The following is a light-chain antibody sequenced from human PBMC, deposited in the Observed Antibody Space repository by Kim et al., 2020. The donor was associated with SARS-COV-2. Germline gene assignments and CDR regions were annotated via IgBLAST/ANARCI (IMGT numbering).Light chain of an antibody. V-gene: IGKV1-33*01. CDR1: QDITNY. CDR3: QQYDSLPVT. CDR2: GAS. Sequence: DIQMTQSPSSLSASVGDRVTITCQASQDITNYLNWYQEKPGKAPKLLITGASDLETGVPSRFSGSGSGTDFTFTISSLQPEDIATYYCQQYDSLPVTFGGGTKVDIK. J-gene: IGKJ4*01.